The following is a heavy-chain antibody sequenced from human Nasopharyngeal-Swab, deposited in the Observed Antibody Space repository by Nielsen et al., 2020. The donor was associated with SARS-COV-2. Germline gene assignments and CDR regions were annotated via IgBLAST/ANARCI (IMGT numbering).Heavy chain of an antibody. D-gene: IGHD6-13*01. J-gene: IGHJ4*02. CDR1: GGSISSYY. CDR3: ASAYSSSWLHY. CDR2: IYYSGST. Sequence: GSLRLSCTVSGGSISSYYWSWIRQPPGKGLEWIGYIYYSGSTNYNPSLKSRVTISVDTSKNQFSLKLSSVTAADTAVYYCASAYSSSWLHYWGQGTLVTVSS. V-gene: IGHV4-59*13.